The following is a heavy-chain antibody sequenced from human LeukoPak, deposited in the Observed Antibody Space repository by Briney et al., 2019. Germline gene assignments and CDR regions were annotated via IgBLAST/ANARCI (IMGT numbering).Heavy chain of an antibody. CDR2: INPNSGGT. D-gene: IGHD3-3*01. Sequence: ASVKFSCKASGYTFSGYYMHWVRQARGQGLEWMGWINPNSGGTNYAQKFQGRVTMTRDTSISTAYMELSRLRSDDTAVYYCARGPARVRRFLEWLLSSWFDPWGQGTLVTVSS. CDR1: GYTFSGYY. V-gene: IGHV1-2*02. CDR3: ARGPARVRRFLEWLLSSWFDP. J-gene: IGHJ5*02.